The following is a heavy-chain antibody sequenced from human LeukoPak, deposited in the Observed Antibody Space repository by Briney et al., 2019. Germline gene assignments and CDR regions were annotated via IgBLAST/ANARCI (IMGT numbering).Heavy chain of an antibody. CDR3: ARTGITMVRGVIGWFDP. CDR2: INPNSGGT. D-gene: IGHD3-10*01. Sequence: ASVKVSCKASGYTFTGYYMHWVRQAPGQGLEWMGWINPNSGGTNYAQKFQGRVTMTRDTSISTAYMEPSRLRSDDTAVYYCARTGITMVRGVIGWFDPWGQGTLVTVSS. V-gene: IGHV1-2*02. J-gene: IGHJ5*02. CDR1: GYTFTGYY.